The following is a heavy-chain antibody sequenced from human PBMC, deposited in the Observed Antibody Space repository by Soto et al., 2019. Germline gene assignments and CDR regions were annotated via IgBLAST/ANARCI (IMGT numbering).Heavy chain of an antibody. CDR2: IYPGDSDT. J-gene: IGHJ6*02. Sequence: GESLKISCKGSGYSFTSYWIGWVRQMPGKGLEWMGIIYPGDSDTRYSPSFQGQVTISADKSISTAYLQWSSLKASDTAMYYCAREYSSSGSDYYSSSGMDVWGQGTRVTVSS. D-gene: IGHD6-13*01. CDR3: AREYSSSGSDYYSSSGMDV. V-gene: IGHV5-51*01. CDR1: GYSFTSYW.